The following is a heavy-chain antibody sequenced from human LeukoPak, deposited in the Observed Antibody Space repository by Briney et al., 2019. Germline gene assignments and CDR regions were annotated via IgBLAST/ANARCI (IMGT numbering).Heavy chain of an antibody. D-gene: IGHD6-13*01. CDR2: INPSNDDT. CDR3: ARDQIGVAAAAY. Sequence: ASVKVSCKASGYSFTNFVIHWVRQAPGQRLEWMGWINPSNDDTKYSQNFQGRVTITRDTSASTAYMELSSLRSEDTALYYCARDQIGVAAAAYWGQGTLVTVSS. J-gene: IGHJ4*02. V-gene: IGHV1-3*01. CDR1: GYSFTNFV.